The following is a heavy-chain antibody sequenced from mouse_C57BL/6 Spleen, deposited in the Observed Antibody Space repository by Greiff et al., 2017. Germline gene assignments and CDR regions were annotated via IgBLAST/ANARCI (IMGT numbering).Heavy chain of an antibody. CDR3: ARSYYYAMDY. J-gene: IGHJ4*01. Sequence: QVQLKQSGAELVKPGASVKISCKASGYAFSSYWMNWVKQRPGKGLEWIGQIYPGDGDTNYNGKFKGKATLTADEASSTAYMQLSSLTSEDSAVYFCARSYYYAMDYWGQGTSVTVSS. CDR1: GYAFSSYW. CDR2: IYPGDGDT. V-gene: IGHV1-80*01.